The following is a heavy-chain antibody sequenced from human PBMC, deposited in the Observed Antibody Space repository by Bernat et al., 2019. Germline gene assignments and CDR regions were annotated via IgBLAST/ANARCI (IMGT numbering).Heavy chain of an antibody. J-gene: IGHJ3*02. CDR3: AREKRAADAFDI. CDR2: ISYDGSNK. V-gene: IGHV3-30*03. CDR1: GFTFSSYG. Sequence: QVQLVESGGGVVQPGRSLRLSCAASGFTFSSYGMHWVRQAPGKGLEWVAVISYDGSNKYYADSVKGRFTISRDNSKNTLYLQMNSLRAEDTAVYYCAREKRAADAFDIWGQGTMVTVSS.